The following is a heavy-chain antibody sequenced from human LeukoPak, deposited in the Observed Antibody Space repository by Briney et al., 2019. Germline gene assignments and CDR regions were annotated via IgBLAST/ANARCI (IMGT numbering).Heavy chain of an antibody. Sequence: SETLSLTCTVSGGSISSGGYYWSWIRQPPGKGLEWIGYIYHSGSTYYNPSLKSRVTISVDRSKNQFSLKLSSVTAADTAVYYCARMESSRLDPWGQGTLVTVSS. CDR2: IYHSGST. D-gene: IGHD1-1*01. J-gene: IGHJ5*02. CDR3: ARMESSRLDP. CDR1: GGSISSGGYY. V-gene: IGHV4-30-2*01.